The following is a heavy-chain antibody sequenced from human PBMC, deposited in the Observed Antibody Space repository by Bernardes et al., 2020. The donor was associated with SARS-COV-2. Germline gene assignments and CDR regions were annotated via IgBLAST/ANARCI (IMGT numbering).Heavy chain of an antibody. D-gene: IGHD3-10*01. CDR3: ARAWEGWVRGFIDDSLDI. CDR2: INPGDGNT. V-gene: IGHV1-3*01. Sequence: ASVKVSCKAAGYTFSRYLIHWVRQAPGQRLEWMGWINPGDGNTKFSQKLQGRVTIARDTSASTVYMELTRLTSEDTAFYYCARAWEGWVRGFIDDSLDIWGQGTQVTVSS. J-gene: IGHJ3*02. CDR1: GYTFSRYL.